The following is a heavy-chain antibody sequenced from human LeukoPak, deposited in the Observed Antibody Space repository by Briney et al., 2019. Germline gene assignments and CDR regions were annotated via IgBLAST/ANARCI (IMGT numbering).Heavy chain of an antibody. Sequence: SETLSLTCTVSAGSISSYYWSWIRQPPGKGLEWIGYIYYTGSTNYNPSLKSRVTISVDTSKNHFSLKLSSVTAADTAFYYCARGGPFGSSWFPYFDYWGQGTLVTVSS. CDR2: IYYTGST. CDR3: ARGGPFGSSWFPYFDY. V-gene: IGHV4-59*01. CDR1: AGSISSYY. D-gene: IGHD6-13*01. J-gene: IGHJ4*02.